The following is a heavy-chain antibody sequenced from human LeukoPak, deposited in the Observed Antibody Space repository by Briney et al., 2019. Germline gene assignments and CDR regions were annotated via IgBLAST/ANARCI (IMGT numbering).Heavy chain of an antibody. CDR3: ASSAGVGNYGDYAFDY. D-gene: IGHD4-17*01. J-gene: IGHJ4*02. CDR1: GFTFSSYA. V-gene: IGHV3-23*01. CDR2: ISGSGGST. Sequence: GGSLRLSCAASGFTFSSYAMSWVRQAPGKGLEWVSAISGSGGSTYYADSVKGRFTISRDNSKNTLYLQMNRLRAEDTAFYYCASSAGVGNYGDYAFDYWGQGTLVTVSS.